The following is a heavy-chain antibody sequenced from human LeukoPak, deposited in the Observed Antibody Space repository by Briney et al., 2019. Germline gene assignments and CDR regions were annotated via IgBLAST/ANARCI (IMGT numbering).Heavy chain of an antibody. CDR2: IRYDGSNK. CDR3: AKDISSGWPYCFDY. D-gene: IGHD6-19*01. CDR1: GFTFSSYG. Sequence: PGGSLRLSCAASGFTFSSYGMHWVRQAPGKGLEWVAFIRYDGSNKYYAESVKGGFTISRDNSKNTLYLQMNSLRAEDTAVYYCAKDISSGWPYCFDYWGQGTLVTVSS. V-gene: IGHV3-30*02. J-gene: IGHJ4*02.